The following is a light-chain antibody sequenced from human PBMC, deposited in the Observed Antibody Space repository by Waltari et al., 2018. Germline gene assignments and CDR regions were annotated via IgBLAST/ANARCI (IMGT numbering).Light chain of an antibody. Sequence: DIQMTQSPSSLSASVGDRVTITCRTSQTISSYVNWYQQKPGKAPEVLIFAASSLQLGVPSRFSGSGSGTEFTLTITSLQPEDFATYYCQQTYTLPPWTFGQGTKVEFK. CDR3: QQTYTLPPWT. V-gene: IGKV1-39*01. CDR1: QTISSY. CDR2: AAS. J-gene: IGKJ1*01.